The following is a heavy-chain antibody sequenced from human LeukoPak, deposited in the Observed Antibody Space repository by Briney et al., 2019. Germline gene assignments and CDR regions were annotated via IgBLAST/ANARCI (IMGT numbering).Heavy chain of an antibody. CDR3: ATGECTNGVCLYAFDI. CDR2: VDPEDGET. V-gene: IGHV1-24*01. CDR1: GYTLTELS. D-gene: IGHD2-8*01. J-gene: IGHJ3*02. Sequence: ASVKVSCKVSGYTLTELSMHWVRQAPGKGLEWMGGVDPEDGETIYAQKFQGRVTMTEDTSTDTAYMELSSLRSEDTAVYYCATGECTNGVCLYAFDIWGQGTMVTVSS.